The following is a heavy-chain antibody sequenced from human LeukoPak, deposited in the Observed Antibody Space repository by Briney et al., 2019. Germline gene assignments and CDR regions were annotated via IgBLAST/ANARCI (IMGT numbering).Heavy chain of an antibody. Sequence: ASVKVSCKASGYTFTIYDINWMRQATGQGLEWMGWMNPNSGNTGYAQKFQGRVTMTRNTSISTVYMELSSLRSEDTAVYYCARVGSGWFDAFDIWGQGTMVTVSS. J-gene: IGHJ3*02. D-gene: IGHD6-19*01. CDR1: GYTFTIYD. CDR2: MNPNSGNT. CDR3: ARVGSGWFDAFDI. V-gene: IGHV1-8*01.